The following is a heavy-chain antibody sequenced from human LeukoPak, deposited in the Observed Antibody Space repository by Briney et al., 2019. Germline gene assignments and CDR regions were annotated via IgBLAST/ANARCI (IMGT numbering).Heavy chain of an antibody. Sequence: GGSLRLSCAASGFTFTEYAMHWVRQAPGKGLEWVALISYDGSRTDYADSVKGRFTISRDNSRNTLYLQLNSLGPEDAAVYYCARDSTYYYGSGSSGPHYFDYWGQGALVTVSS. V-gene: IGHV3-30*01. J-gene: IGHJ4*02. CDR2: ISYDGSRT. CDR3: ARDSTYYYGSGSSGPHYFDY. CDR1: GFTFTEYA. D-gene: IGHD3-10*01.